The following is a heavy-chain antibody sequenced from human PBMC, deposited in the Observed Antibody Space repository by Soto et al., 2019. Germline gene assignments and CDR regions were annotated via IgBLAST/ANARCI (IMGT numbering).Heavy chain of an antibody. CDR1: GFTFSSYA. CDR3: VKEGYYYDSSGYYYGGFDP. D-gene: IGHD3-22*01. Sequence: EVQLVESGGGLVQPGGSLRLSCSASGFTFSSYAMHWVRQAPGKGLEYVSAISSNGGSTYYADSVKGRFTISRDNSKNTLYRQMSSLRAEDTAVYYCVKEGYYYDSSGYYYGGFDPWGQGTLVTVSS. V-gene: IGHV3-64D*06. J-gene: IGHJ5*02. CDR2: ISSNGGST.